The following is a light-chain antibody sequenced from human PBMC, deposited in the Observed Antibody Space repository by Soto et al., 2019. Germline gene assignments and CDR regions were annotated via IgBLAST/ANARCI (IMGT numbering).Light chain of an antibody. CDR3: QTWGTGIRV. J-gene: IGLJ2*01. CDR1: SGHSSYA. CDR2: LNSDGSH. V-gene: IGLV4-69*01. Sequence: QPVLTQSPSASASLGASVKLTCTLSSGHSSYAIAWHQQQPEKGPRYLMKLNSDGSHSKGDRIPDRFSGSSSGAERYLTISXLQSEDEADYYCQTWGTGIRVFGGGTKVTVL.